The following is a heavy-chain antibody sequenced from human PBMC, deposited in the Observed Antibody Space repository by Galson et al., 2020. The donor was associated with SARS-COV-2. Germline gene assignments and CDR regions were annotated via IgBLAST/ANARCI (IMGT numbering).Heavy chain of an antibody. J-gene: IGHJ4*02. CDR2: IDPAHNT. CDR1: GFNVGSRW. V-gene: IGHV3-53*01. D-gene: IGHD2-15*01. Sequence: ASVKVSCAASGFNVGSRWISWVRQAPGKGLEWVSLIDPAHNTFYGDSVEGRFTISRDSSRNALFLQMNSLRAEDTAVYYCLREGDDIHPDYCGQGTLVAVSS. CDR3: LREGDDIHPDY.